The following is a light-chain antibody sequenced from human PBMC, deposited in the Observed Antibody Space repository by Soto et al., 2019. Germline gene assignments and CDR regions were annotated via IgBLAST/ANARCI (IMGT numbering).Light chain of an antibody. J-gene: IGKJ4*01. Sequence: DIQMTQSPSTLSASVGDRVTITCRASQSISSWLAWYQQKPGKAPKLLIFDASILESGTPSRFSGRRSGTQFTLTINGLQPDEFATYYCQQYDNYKPLTFGGGTKVDIK. CDR2: DAS. CDR3: QQYDNYKPLT. V-gene: IGKV1-5*01. CDR1: QSISSW.